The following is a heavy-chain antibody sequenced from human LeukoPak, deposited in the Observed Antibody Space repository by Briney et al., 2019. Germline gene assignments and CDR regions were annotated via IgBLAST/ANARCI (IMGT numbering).Heavy chain of an antibody. J-gene: IGHJ6*02. D-gene: IGHD3-10*01. V-gene: IGHV3-11*01. CDR1: GFTFSDYY. CDR3: ARDLWFGESQGCYYGMDV. Sequence: GGSLRLSCAASGFTFSDYYMSWIRQAPGKGLEWVSYISSSGSTIYYADSVKGRFTISRDNAKNSLYLQMNSLRAEDTAVYYCARDLWFGESQGCYYGMDVWGQGTTVTVSS. CDR2: ISSSGSTI.